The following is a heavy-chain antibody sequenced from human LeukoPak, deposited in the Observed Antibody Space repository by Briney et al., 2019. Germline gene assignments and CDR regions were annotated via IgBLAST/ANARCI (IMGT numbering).Heavy chain of an antibody. J-gene: IGHJ4*02. CDR1: GFTFSIYA. CDR2: ITSSGDGT. CDR3: AKDRPNYYGSNGHYYRRDGDY. Sequence: GGSLRLSCAASGFTFSIYAMSWVRQAPGKGLQWVSSITSSGDGTYYADSMKGRFTISRDNSENMLYLQMNSLRVEDTAVYFCAKDRPNYYGSNGHYYRRDGDYWGQGTLVTVSS. D-gene: IGHD3-22*01. V-gene: IGHV3-23*01.